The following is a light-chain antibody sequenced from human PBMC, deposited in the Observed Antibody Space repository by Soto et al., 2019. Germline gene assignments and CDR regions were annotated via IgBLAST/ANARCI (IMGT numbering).Light chain of an antibody. V-gene: IGKV1-6*01. J-gene: IGKJ2*01. CDR1: QSIGN. Sequence: AIQLTQSPSSLSASVGDRVTITCRTSQSIGNVAWYKQKPGKAPQFVLFGSSNLQSGVPSRFSGSGSGTDFTLTISGLQPEDFATYYCLQDHNYPYTFGQGTKVEI. CDR2: GSS. CDR3: LQDHNYPYT.